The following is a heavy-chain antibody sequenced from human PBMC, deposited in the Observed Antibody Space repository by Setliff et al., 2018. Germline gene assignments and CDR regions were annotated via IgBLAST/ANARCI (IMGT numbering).Heavy chain of an antibody. CDR2: ISAYSGNT. Sequence: ASVKVSCKASGYTFSNYGITWVRQAPGQGLEWMGWISAYSGNTKYALTLQGRVTMTTDPSTSTAYMELRSLRSDDTAVYYCSRLVRYCTTTTCQSVPGAEVWGQGTLVTVSS. J-gene: IGHJ4*02. CDR1: GYTFSNYG. D-gene: IGHD2-8*01. V-gene: IGHV1-18*04. CDR3: SRLVRYCTTTTCQSVPGAEV.